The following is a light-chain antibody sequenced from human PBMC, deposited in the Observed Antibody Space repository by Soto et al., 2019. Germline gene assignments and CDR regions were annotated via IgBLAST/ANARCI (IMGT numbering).Light chain of an antibody. CDR2: EIR. V-gene: IGLV2-8*01. J-gene: IGLJ2*01. Sequence: QSALTQPPSASGSPGQSVTISCTGAANNIGGYNFVSWYQQHPGKAPKLIISEIRXRRSGVPDRFSGSKSGNTXSLTVSGXXXXXXXDYYCCSYAGSNNVIFGGGTKLTVL. CDR1: ANNIGGYNF. CDR3: CSYAGSNNVI.